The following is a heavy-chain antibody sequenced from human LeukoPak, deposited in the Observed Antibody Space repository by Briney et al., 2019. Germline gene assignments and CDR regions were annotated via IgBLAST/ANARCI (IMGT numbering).Heavy chain of an antibody. CDR2: ICSSSSYI. Sequence: GGSLRLSCAASGFTFSSYSMNWVRQAPVKGLERVSSICSSSSYIYYADSVKGRFTISRDNAKNSLYLQMNSLRAEDTAVYYCARAPETYYDFWSGPVIGALEYWGQGTLVTVSS. CDR1: GFTFSSYS. J-gene: IGHJ4*02. V-gene: IGHV3-21*01. D-gene: IGHD3-3*01. CDR3: ARAPETYYDFWSGPVIGALEY.